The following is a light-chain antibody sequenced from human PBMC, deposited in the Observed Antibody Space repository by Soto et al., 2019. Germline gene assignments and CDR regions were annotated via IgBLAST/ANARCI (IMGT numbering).Light chain of an antibody. CDR2: DAS. J-gene: IGKJ1*01. V-gene: IGKV1-5*01. CDR3: QQYNSYSPAT. Sequence: DIQMTQSPSMLSASVGDRVTIACRASQSIRRWLAWYQQKPGKAPKLLIFDASTLESGVPSRFSGRGSETEITLTISSLQPDDFATYYCQQYNSYSPATFGQGTKVDIK. CDR1: QSIRRW.